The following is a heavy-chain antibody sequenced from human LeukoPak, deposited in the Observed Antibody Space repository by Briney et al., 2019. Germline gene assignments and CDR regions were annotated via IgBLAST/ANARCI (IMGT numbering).Heavy chain of an antibody. CDR2: IRSSSSHI. Sequence: GGSLRLSCAASGFTFSSYSLNWVRQAPGKGREWVSSIRSSSSHIFYADSVKGRFTISRDNAKNSLYLQMNSLRAEDTAVYYCASGSASHYYGMDVWGQGTTVTVSS. CDR1: GFTFSSYS. J-gene: IGHJ6*02. D-gene: IGHD2-2*01. CDR3: ASGSASHYYGMDV. V-gene: IGHV3-21*01.